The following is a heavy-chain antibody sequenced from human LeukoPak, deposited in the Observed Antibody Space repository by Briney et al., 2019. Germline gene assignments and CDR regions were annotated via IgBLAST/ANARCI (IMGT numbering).Heavy chain of an antibody. V-gene: IGHV3-33*01. D-gene: IGHD2-2*01. CDR3: ARGSGYQLLLGAAFDI. CDR1: GFTFSSYG. CDR2: IWYDGSNK. J-gene: IGHJ3*02. Sequence: PGRSLRLSCAASGFTFSSYGVHWVRQAPGKGLEWVAVIWYDGSNKYYADSVKGRFTISRDNSKNTLYLQMNSLRAEDTAVYYCARGSGYQLLLGAAFDIWGQGTMVTVSS.